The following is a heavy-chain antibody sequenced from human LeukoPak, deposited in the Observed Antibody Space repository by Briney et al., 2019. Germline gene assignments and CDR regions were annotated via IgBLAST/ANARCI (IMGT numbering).Heavy chain of an antibody. Sequence: GGSLRLFCAASGFTFSSYAMSWVRQAPGKGLEWVSFISGDGGSTYSTRPVKGRFTISRDNSKKSLYLQMNSLRTEDTALYYCGREAESGGGVDYWGQGTLVTVSS. CDR2: ISGDGGST. CDR1: GFTFSSYA. CDR3: GREAESGGGVDY. D-gene: IGHD2-15*01. J-gene: IGHJ4*02. V-gene: IGHV3-43*02.